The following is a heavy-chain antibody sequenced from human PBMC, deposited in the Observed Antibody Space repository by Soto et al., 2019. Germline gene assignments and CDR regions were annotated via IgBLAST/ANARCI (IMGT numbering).Heavy chain of an antibody. CDR1: GFTFSDYY. D-gene: IGHD5-12*01. V-gene: IGHV3-11*01. CDR2: ISSSGSTI. J-gene: IGHJ3*02. CDR3: ARVGYGSNDAFDI. Sequence: PGGSLRLSCAASGFTFSDYYISWIRQAPEKGLEWVSYISSSGSTIYYADSVKGRFTISRDNAKNSLYLQMNSLRAEDTAVYYCARVGYGSNDAFDIWGQGTMVTVSS.